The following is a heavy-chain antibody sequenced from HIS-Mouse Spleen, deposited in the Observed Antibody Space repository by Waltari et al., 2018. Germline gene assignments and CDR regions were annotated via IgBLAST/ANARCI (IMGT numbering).Heavy chain of an antibody. CDR1: GGSISSSSYY. Sequence: QLQLQDSGPGLVKPSETLSLTCTVSGGSISSSSYYWGWNRQPPGKGLEWIGGIDYSESTYYNPSLKSRVTISVDTSKTQFSLKLSAVTAADTAVYYCAREIPYSSSWYDWYFDLWGRGTLVTVSS. CDR2: IDYSEST. J-gene: IGHJ2*01. CDR3: AREIPYSSSWYDWYFDL. V-gene: IGHV4-39*07. D-gene: IGHD6-13*01.